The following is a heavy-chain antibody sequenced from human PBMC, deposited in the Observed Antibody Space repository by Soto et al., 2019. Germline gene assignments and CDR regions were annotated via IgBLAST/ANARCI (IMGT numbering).Heavy chain of an antibody. Sequence: TLVNPTQTLTLTCTFSGFSLRTRAVGVGWIRQPPGKALEWLALIYWDDDKRYSPSLKSRLTITKDTSKNQVVPTMTNIDPVDTATYYCAHRRVIGLTAYFDIWGQGTLVTVSS. CDR2: IYWDDDK. D-gene: IGHD3-16*01. V-gene: IGHV2-5*02. J-gene: IGHJ4*02. CDR3: AHRRVIGLTAYFDI. CDR1: GFSLRTRAVG.